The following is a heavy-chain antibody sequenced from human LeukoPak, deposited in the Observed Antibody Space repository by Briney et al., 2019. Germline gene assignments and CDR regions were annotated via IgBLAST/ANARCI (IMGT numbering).Heavy chain of an antibody. CDR3: ARGGPTPTGWFGELLPNLNDPYGMDV. D-gene: IGHD3-10*01. J-gene: IGHJ6*02. CDR1: GYTFTSCG. CDR2: ISAYNGNT. V-gene: IGHV1-18*01. Sequence: ASVKVSCKASGYTFTSCGISWVRQAPGQGLEWMGWISAYNGNTNYAQKLQGRVTMTTDTSTSTAYMELRSLRSDDTAVYYCARGGPTPTGWFGELLPNLNDPYGMDVWGQGTTVTVSS.